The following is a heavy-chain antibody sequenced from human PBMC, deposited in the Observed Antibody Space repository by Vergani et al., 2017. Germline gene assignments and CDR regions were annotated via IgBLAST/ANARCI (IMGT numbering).Heavy chain of an antibody. CDR2: ISWNSGSI. D-gene: IGHD3-10*01. CDR1: GFTFSSYA. V-gene: IGHV3-23*04. J-gene: IGHJ6*02. Sequence: EVQLVESGGGLVQPGGSLRLSCAASGFTFSSYAMSWVRQAPGKGLEWVSGISWNSGSIGYADSVKGRFTISRDNAKNSLYLQMNSLRAEDTAVYYCAREDVVRGPQEYYHYYGMDVWGQGTTVTVSS. CDR3: AREDVVRGPQEYYHYYGMDV.